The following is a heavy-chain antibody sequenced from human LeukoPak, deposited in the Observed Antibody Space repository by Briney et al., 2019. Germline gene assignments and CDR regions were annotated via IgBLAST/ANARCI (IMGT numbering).Heavy chain of an antibody. CDR1: GFRFSNYE. CDR2: ISSSSRAI. Sequence: GGSLRLSCAASGFRFSNYEWNWVRQAPGKGLEWVSYISSSSRAIFYADSVQGRFAISRDTSYNTLNLQMNSLRAEDTAVYYCARAGGRDAEWSYFDSWGQGTLVTVSS. CDR3: ARAGGRDAEWSYFDS. D-gene: IGHD2-8*01. V-gene: IGHV3-48*03. J-gene: IGHJ4*02.